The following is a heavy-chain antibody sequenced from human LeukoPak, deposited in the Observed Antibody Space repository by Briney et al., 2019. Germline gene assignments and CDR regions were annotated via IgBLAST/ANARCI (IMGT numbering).Heavy chain of an antibody. CDR1: GGSISSYY. CDR3: ARKRLGIAAAVYWYFDL. J-gene: IGHJ2*01. CDR2: IYYSGST. Sequence: SETLSLTCTVSGGSISSYYWNWIRQPPGKGLEWIGYIYYSGSTNYNPSLKSRVTISVDTSKNQFSLKLSSVTAADTAVYYCARKRLGIAAAVYWYFDLWGRGTLVTVSS. D-gene: IGHD6-25*01. V-gene: IGHV4-59*08.